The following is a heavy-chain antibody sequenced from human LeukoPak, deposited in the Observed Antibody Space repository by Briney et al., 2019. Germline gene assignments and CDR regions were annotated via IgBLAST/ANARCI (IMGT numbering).Heavy chain of an antibody. CDR3: ACHCSGSRCSDHDY. CDR1: GFAFNSYF. Sequence: GGSLRLSCTASGFAFNSYFMTWARQAPGKGLEWVSGINGRGEETHYANSVKGRFTISRDNSKNTVYLQLSSLRAGDTAVYYCACHCSGSRCSDHDYWGQGTVVTVSS. CDR2: INGRGEET. V-gene: IGHV3-23*01. D-gene: IGHD2-15*01. J-gene: IGHJ4*02.